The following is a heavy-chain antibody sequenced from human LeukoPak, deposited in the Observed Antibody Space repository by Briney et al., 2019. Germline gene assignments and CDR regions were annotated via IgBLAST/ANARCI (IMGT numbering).Heavy chain of an antibody. V-gene: IGHV1-24*01. D-gene: IGHD6-19*01. CDR3: ATDSSGWYYGFDY. J-gene: IGHJ4*02. CDR1: GYTLTELS. CDR2: FDPEDGET. Sequence: ASVKVSCKVSGYTLTELSMHWVRQAPGKGLEWMGGFDPEDGETIYAQKFQGRVTMAEDTSTDTAYMEPSSLRSEDTAVYYCATDSSGWYYGFDYWGQGTLVTVSS.